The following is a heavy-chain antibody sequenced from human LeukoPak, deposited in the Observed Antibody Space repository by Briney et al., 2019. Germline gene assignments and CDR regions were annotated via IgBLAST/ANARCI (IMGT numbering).Heavy chain of an antibody. V-gene: IGHV3-21*01. CDR1: GLTFSSYS. CDR3: ATSDDIVVVSTAPPEDY. J-gene: IGHJ4*02. D-gene: IGHD2-2*01. CDR2: ISSSSSYI. Sequence: GGSLRLSCVVSGLTFSSYSINWVRQAPGKGLEWVSSISSSSSYIYYADSVKGRFTISRDNAKNSLYLQMNSLRAEDTAVYYCATSDDIVVVSTAPPEDYWGQGTLVTVSS.